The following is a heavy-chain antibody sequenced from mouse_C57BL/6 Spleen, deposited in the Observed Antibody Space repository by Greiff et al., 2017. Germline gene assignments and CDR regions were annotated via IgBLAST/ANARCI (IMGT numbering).Heavy chain of an antibody. V-gene: IGHV1-78*01. CDR2: IYPRDGST. CDR1: GYTFTDHT. J-gene: IGHJ2*01. Sequence: VKLVESDAELVKPGASVKISCKVSGYTFTDHTIHWMKQRPEQGLEWIGYIYPRDGSTKYNEKFKGKATLTADKSSSTAYMQLNSLTSEDSAVYFCAKGEELGPENYWGQGTTLTVSS. CDR3: AKGEELGPENY. D-gene: IGHD4-1*01.